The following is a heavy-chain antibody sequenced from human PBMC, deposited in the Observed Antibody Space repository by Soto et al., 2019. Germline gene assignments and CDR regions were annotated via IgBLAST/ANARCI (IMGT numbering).Heavy chain of an antibody. CDR2: IKSKTAGGTT. V-gene: IGHV3-15*07. J-gene: IGHJ4*01. CDR3: TTDSNSTMLVIRFDY. Sequence: GGSLRLSCAASGFTFSNAWINWVRQAPGTGLEWVGRIKSKTAGGTTDFAAPVKGRFAISRDDSKNMVYLQMNSLKTEDTALYYFTTDSNSTMLVIRFDYWGHGTLVTVSS. CDR1: GFTFSNAW. D-gene: IGHD2-2*01.